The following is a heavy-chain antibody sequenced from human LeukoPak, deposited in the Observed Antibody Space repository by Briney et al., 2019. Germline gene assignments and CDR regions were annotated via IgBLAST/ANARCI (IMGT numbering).Heavy chain of an antibody. D-gene: IGHD3-10*01. J-gene: IGHJ4*02. CDR1: GYTFTSYG. Sequence: ASVKVSCKASGYTFTSYGISWVRQAPGQGLEWMGWISAYNGNTNYAQKLQGKVTMTTDTSTSTAYMELRSLRSDDTAVYYCARDGDYFYGSGSYRDYWGQGTLVTVSS. CDR2: ISAYNGNT. CDR3: ARDGDYFYGSGSYRDY. V-gene: IGHV1-18*04.